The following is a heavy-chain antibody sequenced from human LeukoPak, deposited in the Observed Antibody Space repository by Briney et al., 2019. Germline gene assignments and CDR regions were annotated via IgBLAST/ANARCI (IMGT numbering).Heavy chain of an antibody. V-gene: IGHV1-8*01. Sequence: GASVKVSCKASGYTFTSYDINWVRQAPGQGLEWMGWMNPNSGNTGYAQKFQGRVTMTRNTSISTAYMELSSLRSEDTAVYYCARRFPRQRDTAMRFDPWGQGTLVTVSS. CDR2: MNPNSGNT. CDR1: GYTFTSYD. D-gene: IGHD5-18*01. CDR3: ARRFPRQRDTAMRFDP. J-gene: IGHJ5*02.